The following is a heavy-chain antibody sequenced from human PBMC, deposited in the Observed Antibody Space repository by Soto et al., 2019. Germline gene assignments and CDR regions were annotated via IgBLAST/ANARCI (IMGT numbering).Heavy chain of an antibody. D-gene: IGHD2-2*02. CDR3: AREYTAWPLAYGLDV. Sequence: GGSLRLSCVGSGFTFSTYSINWVRQAPGKGLEWVSSISSRSDIYYADSVEGRFTISRDNAKNSVSLQMNSLRAEDTAVYYCAREYTAWPLAYGLDVWGQGTTVTVSS. V-gene: IGHV3-21*01. CDR1: GFTFSTYS. CDR2: ISSRSDI. J-gene: IGHJ6*02.